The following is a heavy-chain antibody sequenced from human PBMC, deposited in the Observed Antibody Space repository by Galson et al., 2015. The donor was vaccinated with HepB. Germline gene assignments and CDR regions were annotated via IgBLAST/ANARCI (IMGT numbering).Heavy chain of an antibody. V-gene: IGHV3-33*01. J-gene: IGHJ6*02. Sequence: SLRLSCAASGFTFSSYGMHWVRQAPGKGLEWVAVIWYDGSNKYYADSVKGRFTISRDNSKNTLYLQMNSLRAEDTAVYYCARDGFWDVWGSPFYYGMDVWGQGTTVTVSS. CDR2: IWYDGSNK. CDR1: GFTFSSYG. CDR3: ARDGFWDVWGSPFYYGMDV. D-gene: IGHD3-16*01.